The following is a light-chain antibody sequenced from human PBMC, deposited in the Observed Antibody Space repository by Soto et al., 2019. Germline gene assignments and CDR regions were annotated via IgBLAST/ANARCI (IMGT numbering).Light chain of an antibody. V-gene: IGLV2-14*03. CDR2: DFG. J-gene: IGLJ1*01. CDR3: SSYTSSSTNV. CDR1: SSDVGGYNS. Sequence: QSALTQPASVSGSPGQSITISCTGTSSDVGGYNSVSWYQHHPGKAPKLILYDFGDRPSGVSYRFSGSKSGNTASLTISGLQAVDEADYYCSSYTSSSTNVFGTGTKATVL.